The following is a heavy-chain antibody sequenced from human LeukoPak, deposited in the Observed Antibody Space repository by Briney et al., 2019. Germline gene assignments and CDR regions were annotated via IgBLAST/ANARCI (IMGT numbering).Heavy chain of an antibody. CDR3: TTDEDWNYARKDV. Sequence: GGSLRLSCAASGFTFNYAWMSWVRQVPGKGLEWVGQTVSEIDGGTTDYAAPVKGRFTISRDDSKSTLYLQMNSLKIDDTAVYYCTTDEDWNYARKDVWGQGATVIVSS. V-gene: IGHV3-15*04. J-gene: IGHJ6*02. CDR2: TVSEIDGGTT. CDR1: GFTFNYAW. D-gene: IGHD1-7*01.